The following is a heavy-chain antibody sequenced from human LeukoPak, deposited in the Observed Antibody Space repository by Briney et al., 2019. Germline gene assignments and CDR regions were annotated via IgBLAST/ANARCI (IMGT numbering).Heavy chain of an antibody. V-gene: IGHV1-2*06. J-gene: IGHJ6*02. CDR3: ARDSGITIFGVVIKGYYYYGMDV. CDR1: GYTFTGDY. Sequence: EASVKVSCKASGYTFTGDYIHWVRQAPGQGLEWMGRINPDSGGTNYAQKFQGRVTMTRDTSISTAYTELSRLRSDDTAVYYCARDSGITIFGVVIKGYYYYGMDVWGQGTTVTVSS. CDR2: INPDSGGT. D-gene: IGHD3-3*01.